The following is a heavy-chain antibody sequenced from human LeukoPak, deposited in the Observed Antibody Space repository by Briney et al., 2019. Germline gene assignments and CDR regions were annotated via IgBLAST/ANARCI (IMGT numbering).Heavy chain of an antibody. Sequence: GGSLRLSCAASGFTFSNAWMRWVRQAPGKGLEWVGRINTKSDGETTDYAAPVKGRFTISRDDSKDTLLLQMNSLKPEDTAIYYCAAGHYTNLWGQGTLVTVSS. J-gene: IGHJ5*02. V-gene: IGHV3-15*01. CDR2: INTKSDGETT. D-gene: IGHD3-3*01. CDR3: AAGHYTNL. CDR1: GFTFSNAW.